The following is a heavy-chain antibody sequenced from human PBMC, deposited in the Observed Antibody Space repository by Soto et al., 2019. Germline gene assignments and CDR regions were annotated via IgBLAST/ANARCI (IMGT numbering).Heavy chain of an antibody. CDR1: GYTFTSYA. CDR2: INAGNGNT. J-gene: IGHJ6*03. Sequence: QVQLVQSGAEVKKPGASVKVSCKASGYTFTSYAMHWVRQAPGQRLEWMGWINAGNGNTKYSQKFQGRVTITRDTSVSSAYIELSSLRSEDTAVYYCARDRDSSYYYYYYMDVWGKGTTVTVSS. V-gene: IGHV1-3*01. CDR3: ARDRDSSYYYYYYMDV. D-gene: IGHD6-13*01.